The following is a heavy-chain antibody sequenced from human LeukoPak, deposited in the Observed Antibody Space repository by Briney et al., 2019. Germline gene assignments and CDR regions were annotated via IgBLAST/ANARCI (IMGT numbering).Heavy chain of an antibody. V-gene: IGHV1-69*05. J-gene: IGHJ4*02. CDR2: IIPIFGTA. CDR1: GGTFSSYA. Sequence: ASVKVSCKASGGTFSSYAISWVRQAPGQGLEWMGGIIPIFGTANYAQKFQGRVTITTDESTSTAYMELSSLRSEDTAVYYCARGGYYDSSSYFDYWGQGTLVTVSS. D-gene: IGHD3-22*01. CDR3: ARGGYYDSSSYFDY.